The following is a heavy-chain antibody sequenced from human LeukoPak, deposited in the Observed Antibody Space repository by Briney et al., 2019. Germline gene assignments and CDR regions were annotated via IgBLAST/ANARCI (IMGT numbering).Heavy chain of an antibody. J-gene: IGHJ4*02. CDR3: ARGRDSGSFIIDY. Sequence: PGGSLRLSCAASGFTFSSYAMNWVRQAPGKGLEWLSSTSSSSGSTHYADSVKGRFTISRDNAKNSLHLQMNSLRAEDTAVYYRARGRDSGSFIIDYWGQGTLVTVSS. CDR1: GFTFSSYA. CDR2: TSSSSGST. V-gene: IGHV3-48*01. D-gene: IGHD3-10*01.